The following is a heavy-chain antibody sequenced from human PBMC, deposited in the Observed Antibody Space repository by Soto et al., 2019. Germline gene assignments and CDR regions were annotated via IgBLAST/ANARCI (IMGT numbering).Heavy chain of an antibody. Sequence: EVLLVESGGGLVKPGGSLRLSCAASGFTFSSYSMNWVRQAPGKGLEWVSSISSGSSYIFYADSVKGRFTISRDNAKNTLFLQMDSLRAEDTAVYYCAKNYYYDSPGYAFDFWGQGTMVTVSS. V-gene: IGHV3-21*01. CDR1: GFTFSSYS. D-gene: IGHD3-22*01. J-gene: IGHJ3*01. CDR3: AKNYYYDSPGYAFDF. CDR2: ISSGSSYI.